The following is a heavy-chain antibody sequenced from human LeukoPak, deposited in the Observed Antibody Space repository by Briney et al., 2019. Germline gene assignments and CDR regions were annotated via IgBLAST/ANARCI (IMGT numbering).Heavy chain of an antibody. J-gene: IGHJ4*02. Sequence: PSETLSLTCTVSGGSISNYYWSWIRQPAGKGLEWIGRIYSSGSTNYNPSLKSRVTMSVDTSKNQFSVKLSSVTAADTAVYYCARDNLAGDTPDWGQGTLVTVSS. V-gene: IGHV4-4*07. D-gene: IGHD3-3*02. CDR2: IYSSGST. CDR3: ARDNLAGDTPD. CDR1: GGSISNYY.